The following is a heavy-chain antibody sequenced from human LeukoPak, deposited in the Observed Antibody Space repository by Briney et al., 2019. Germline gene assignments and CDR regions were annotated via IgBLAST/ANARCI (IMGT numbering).Heavy chain of an antibody. CDR3: ARATGTPRVGFDP. V-gene: IGHV4-39*01. CDR2: IYYSGST. CDR1: GGSISSSSYY. Sequence: SETLSLTCTVSGGSISSSSYYWGWIRQPPGKGLEWIGSIYYSGSTYYNPSLKSRVTISVDTSKNQFSLKVTSVTAADTAVYYCARATGTPRVGFDPWGQGTLVTVSS. D-gene: IGHD3-10*01. J-gene: IGHJ5*02.